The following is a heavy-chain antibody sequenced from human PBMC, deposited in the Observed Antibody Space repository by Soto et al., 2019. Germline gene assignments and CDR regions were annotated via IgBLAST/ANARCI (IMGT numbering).Heavy chain of an antibody. J-gene: IGHJ6*02. CDR3: AREGEMPYHQYGLDV. Sequence: QVQLVQSGAEVRKPGASVKVSCKASGYTFTTYGISWVRQAPGQGLEWMGWISGYNGHTKYAQKFQGRVTMTTDTSTTTVYMVLRRMRCDDTAVYCCAREGEMPYHQYGLDVWGHGTTVTDSS. CDR1: GYTFTTYG. V-gene: IGHV1-18*01. CDR2: ISGYNGHT. D-gene: IGHD3-16*01.